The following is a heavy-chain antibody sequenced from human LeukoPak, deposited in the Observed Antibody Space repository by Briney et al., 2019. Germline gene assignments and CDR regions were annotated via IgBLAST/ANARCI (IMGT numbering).Heavy chain of an antibody. V-gene: IGHV4-4*07. J-gene: IGHJ6*03. Sequence: SETLSLTCTVSGVSISSYYWSWIRQPAGKGLGWIGRIHTSGSTNYNPSLKSRVTMSVDTSKNQFPLKLSSVTAADTAVYYCARDTYYYASGSYYTPYYMDVWGKGTTVTISS. D-gene: IGHD3-10*01. CDR1: GVSISSYY. CDR3: ARDTYYYASGSYYTPYYMDV. CDR2: IHTSGST.